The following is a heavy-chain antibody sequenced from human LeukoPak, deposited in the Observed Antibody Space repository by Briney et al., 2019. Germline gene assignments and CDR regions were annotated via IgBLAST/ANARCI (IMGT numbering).Heavy chain of an antibody. D-gene: IGHD2-15*01. CDR3: ARDVRGCSGGSCYYYYYYMDV. CDR1: GGTFSSYA. J-gene: IGHJ6*03. V-gene: IGHV1-69*05. Sequence: SVKVSCNASGGTFSSYAISWVRQAPGQGLEWMGRIIPIFGTANYAQKFQGRVTITTDESTSTAYMELSSLRSEDTAVYYCARDVRGCSGGSCYYYYYYMDVWGKGTTVTVSS. CDR2: IIPIFGTA.